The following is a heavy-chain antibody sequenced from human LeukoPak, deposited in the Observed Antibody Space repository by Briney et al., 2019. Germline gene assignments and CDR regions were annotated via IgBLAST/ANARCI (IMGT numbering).Heavy chain of an antibody. CDR2: INNSGST. D-gene: IGHD6-6*01. V-gene: IGHV4-34*01. CDR3: ARASSIAAKDY. CDR1: GGSFSGYY. J-gene: IGHJ4*02. Sequence: SETLSLTCAVYGGSFSGYYWSWIRQPPGKGQEWIGEINNSGSTNYNPTLTSRVTISVDTSKIQFSLKLSSVTAAYTAVYYCARASSIAAKDYWGQGTLVTVSS.